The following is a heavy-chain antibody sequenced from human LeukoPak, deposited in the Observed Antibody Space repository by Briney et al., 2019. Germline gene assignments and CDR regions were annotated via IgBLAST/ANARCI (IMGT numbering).Heavy chain of an antibody. CDR3: AIRQTYDILTGYPAPNDY. Sequence: SVKVSCKASGGTFSSYAISWVRQATGQGLEWMGGIIPIFGTANYAQKFQGRVTITADKSTSTAYMELSSLRSEDTAVYYCAIRQTYDILTGYPAPNDYWGQGTLVTVSS. V-gene: IGHV1-69*06. CDR2: IIPIFGTA. D-gene: IGHD3-9*01. CDR1: GGTFSSYA. J-gene: IGHJ4*02.